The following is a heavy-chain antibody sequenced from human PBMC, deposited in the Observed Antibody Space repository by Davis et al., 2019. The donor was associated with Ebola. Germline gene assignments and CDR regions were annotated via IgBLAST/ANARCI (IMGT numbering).Heavy chain of an antibody. D-gene: IGHD5-18*01. Sequence: ASVKVSCKASGYTFTSYAINWVRQAPGQGLEWMGWINTDTGNPAYAQGFTGRFVFSLDTSVSTAYLQISTLKAEDTAVYYCARDMAMVTDTGLVSNWFDPWGQGTLVTVSS. CDR2: INTDTGNP. CDR3: ARDMAMVTDTGLVSNWFDP. J-gene: IGHJ5*02. CDR1: GYTFTSYA. V-gene: IGHV7-4-1*02.